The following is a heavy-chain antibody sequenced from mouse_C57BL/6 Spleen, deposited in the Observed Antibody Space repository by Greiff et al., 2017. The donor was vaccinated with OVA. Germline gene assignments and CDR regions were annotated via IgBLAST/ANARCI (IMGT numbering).Heavy chain of an antibody. CDR1: GYTFTDYY. Sequence: VQLQQSGPELVKPGASVKISCKASGYTFTDYYMNWVKQSHGKSLEWIGDINPNNGGTSYNQKFKGKATLTVDKSSSTAYMELRSLTSEDSAVYYCARDGYYVGFAYWGQGTLVTVSA. J-gene: IGHJ3*01. CDR3: ARDGYYVGFAY. V-gene: IGHV1-26*01. D-gene: IGHD2-3*01. CDR2: INPNNGGT.